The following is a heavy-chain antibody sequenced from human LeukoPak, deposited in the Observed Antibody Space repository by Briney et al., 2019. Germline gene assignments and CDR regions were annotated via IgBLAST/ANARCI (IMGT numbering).Heavy chain of an antibody. D-gene: IGHD5-24*01. CDR1: GFAFSSYG. J-gene: IGHJ4*02. CDR2: ISGGGGTT. CDR3: AKGRRDGHNFDFDY. Sequence: PGGSLRLSCAASGFAFSSYGTSWVRQAPGKGLEWVSTISGGGGTTYYADSVKGRFTISRDSSKNTLYLQMNSLRAEDTAAYYCAKGRRDGHNFDFDYWGQGTLVTVSS. V-gene: IGHV3-23*01.